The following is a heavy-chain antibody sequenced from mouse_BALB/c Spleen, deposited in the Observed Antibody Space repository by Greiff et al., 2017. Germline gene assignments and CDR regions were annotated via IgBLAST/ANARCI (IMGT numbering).Heavy chain of an antibody. CDR3: ARSTMITEGYYAMDY. J-gene: IGHJ4*01. V-gene: IGHV14-3*02. Sequence: EVQLHQSGAELVKPGASVKLSCTASGFNIKDTYMHWVKQRPEQGLEWIGRIDPANGNTKYDPKFQGKATITADTSSNTAYLQLSSLTSEDTAVYYCARSTMITEGYYAMDYWGQGTSVTVSA. CDR2: IDPANGNT. D-gene: IGHD2-4*01. CDR1: GFNIKDTY.